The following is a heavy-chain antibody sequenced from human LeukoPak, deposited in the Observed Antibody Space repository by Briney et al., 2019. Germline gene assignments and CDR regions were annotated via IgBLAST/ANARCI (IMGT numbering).Heavy chain of an antibody. V-gene: IGHV1-18*01. J-gene: IGHJ6*03. Sequence: ASVKVSCKAPGYTFTSYGISWVRQAPGQGLEWMGWISAYNGNTNYAQKLQGRVTMTTDTSTSTAYMELRSLRSDDTAVYYCARDLYTSPYYYYYYMDVWGKGTTVTVSS. D-gene: IGHD2-2*02. CDR2: ISAYNGNT. CDR3: ARDLYTSPYYYYYYMDV. CDR1: GYTFTSYG.